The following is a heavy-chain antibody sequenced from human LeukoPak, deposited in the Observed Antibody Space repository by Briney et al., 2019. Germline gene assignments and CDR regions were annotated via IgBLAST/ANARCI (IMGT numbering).Heavy chain of an antibody. CDR2: ISSSGSTI. D-gene: IGHD6-13*01. CDR1: GFTFSSYG. J-gene: IGHJ3*02. V-gene: IGHV3-48*04. Sequence: RPGGSLRLSCAASGFTFSSYGMHWVRQAPGKGLEWVSYISSSGSTIYYADSVKGRFTISRDNAKNSLYLQMNSLRAEDTAVYYCARLAAAGRAGFDIWGQGTMVTVSS. CDR3: ARLAAAGRAGFDI.